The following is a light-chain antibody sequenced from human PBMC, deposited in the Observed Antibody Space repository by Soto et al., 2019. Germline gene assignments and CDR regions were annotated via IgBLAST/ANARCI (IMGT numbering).Light chain of an antibody. CDR3: QQYGSSGT. CDR1: QSVSNNY. V-gene: IGKV3-20*01. CDR2: GAS. J-gene: IGKJ3*01. Sequence: EIVLTQAPGTLSLSPGERATLSRRASQSVSNNYLAWYQQKPGQAPRLLIYGASNRATGIPDRFSGSGSRTDFTLTISRLEPEDFAVDYCQQYGSSGTFGPGTKVDIK.